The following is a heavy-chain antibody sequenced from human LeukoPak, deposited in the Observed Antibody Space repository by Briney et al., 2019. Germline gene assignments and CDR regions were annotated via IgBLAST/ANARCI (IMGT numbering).Heavy chain of an antibody. Sequence: SETLSLTCAVYGGSFSGYYWSGILQPPGKGLEWIGEINHSGSTNYNPSLKSRVTISVDTSKNQFSLKLSSVTAADTAVYYCARVRWYYGSGSYYDYWGQGTLVTVSS. CDR3: ARVRWYYGSGSYYDY. CDR1: GGSFSGYY. CDR2: INHSGST. J-gene: IGHJ4*02. V-gene: IGHV4-34*01. D-gene: IGHD3-10*01.